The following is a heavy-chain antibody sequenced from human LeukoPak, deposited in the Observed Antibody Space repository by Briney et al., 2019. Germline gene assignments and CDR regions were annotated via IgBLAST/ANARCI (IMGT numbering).Heavy chain of an antibody. V-gene: IGHV3-21*01. J-gene: IGHJ3*02. CDR3: ARPQTGYSSGSPQTDAFDI. D-gene: IGHD6-19*01. CDR1: GFTFSSYS. Sequence: KTGGSLRLSCAASGFTFSSYSMNWVRQAPGKGLEWVSSISSSSSYIYYADSVKGRFTISRDNAKNSLYLQMNSLRAEDTAVYYCARPQTGYSSGSPQTDAFDIWGQGTMVTVSS. CDR2: ISSSSSYI.